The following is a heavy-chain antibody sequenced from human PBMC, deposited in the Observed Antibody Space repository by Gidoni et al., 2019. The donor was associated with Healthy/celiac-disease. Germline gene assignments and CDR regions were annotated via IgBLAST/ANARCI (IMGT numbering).Heavy chain of an antibody. CDR3: ARDIEAGTTWGGGY. D-gene: IGHD1-1*01. J-gene: IGHJ4*02. V-gene: IGHV3-7*03. CDR1: GCTSSSYW. CDR2: IKQGGSEK. Sequence: EVQLVESGGGLVQPGGSLRRSCEASGCTSSSYWMSWVRQAPGKGLEWVANIKQGGSEKYYVDSVKGRFTISRGNAKNSLYLQMNSLRAEDTAVYYCARDIEAGTTWGGGYWGQGTLVTVSS.